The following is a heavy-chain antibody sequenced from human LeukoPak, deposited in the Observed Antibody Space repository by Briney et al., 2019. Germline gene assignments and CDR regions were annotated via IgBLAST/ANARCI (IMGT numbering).Heavy chain of an antibody. Sequence: PSQTLSLTCTVSGGSISSGDYYWSWIRQPPGKGLEWIGEINHSGSTNYNPSLKSRVTISVATSKNQFSLKLTSVTAADTAVYYCARGRLTTGGWFDPWGQGTLVTVSS. CDR3: ARGRLTTGGWFDP. D-gene: IGHD3-9*01. J-gene: IGHJ5*02. V-gene: IGHV4-30-4*08. CDR2: INHSGST. CDR1: GGSISSGDYY.